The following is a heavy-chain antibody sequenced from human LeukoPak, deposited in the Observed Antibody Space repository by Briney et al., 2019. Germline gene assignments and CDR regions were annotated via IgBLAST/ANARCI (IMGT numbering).Heavy chain of an antibody. Sequence: ASVMDSCKASGYTLTNYRISRVRQAPGQGLEWMAWISANNGETRYAQNLQGRVTMTTDTSTSTAYMELRSLRSDDTAVYYCARVPPSAHQMLSSDYWGQGTQVTVSS. CDR3: ARVPPSAHQMLSSDY. CDR1: GYTLTNYR. D-gene: IGHD2-2*01. CDR2: ISANNGET. J-gene: IGHJ4*02. V-gene: IGHV1-18*04.